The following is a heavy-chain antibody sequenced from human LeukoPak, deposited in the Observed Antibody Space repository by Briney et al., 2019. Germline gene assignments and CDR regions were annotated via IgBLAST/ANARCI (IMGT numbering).Heavy chain of an antibody. CDR1: GYTFDDYD. CDR3: ARAGYRGYDSDALDV. J-gene: IGHJ3*01. D-gene: IGHD5-12*01. V-gene: IGHV1-8*01. CDR2: MNGRSGNT. Sequence: ASVEVSCKASGYTFDDYDINWVRQVPGQGLEWLGWMNGRSGNTGYTEKLEGRLSMTRDTSTTTAYLEVTGLTSEDTAMYFCARAGYRGYDSDALDVWGQGTLVTVSS.